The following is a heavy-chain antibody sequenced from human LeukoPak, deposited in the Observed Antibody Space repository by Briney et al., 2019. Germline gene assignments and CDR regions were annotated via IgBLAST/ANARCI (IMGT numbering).Heavy chain of an antibody. V-gene: IGHV1-2*02. CDR1: GYTFTSYA. Sequence: GASVKVSCKASGYTFTSYAMNWVRQAPGQGLEWMGWINPNSGGTNYAQKFQGRVTMTRDTSISTAYMELSRLRSDDTAVYYCARPMVRGGNWFDPWGQGTLVTVSS. CDR3: ARPMVRGGNWFDP. J-gene: IGHJ5*02. D-gene: IGHD3-10*01. CDR2: INPNSGGT.